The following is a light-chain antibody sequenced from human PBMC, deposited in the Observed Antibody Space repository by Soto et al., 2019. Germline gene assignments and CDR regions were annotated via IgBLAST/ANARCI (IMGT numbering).Light chain of an antibody. J-gene: IGLJ1*01. CDR2: EVS. CDR1: SSDVGGYNH. V-gene: IGLV2-14*01. Sequence: SVLTQPASVSGSPGQSITISCTVTSSDVGGYNHVSWYQHHPGKAPKLMIYEVSNRPSGVSNRFSGSKSGNTASLTISGLQADDEADYYCNSHTSSNTRVFGTGTKVT. CDR3: NSHTSSNTRV.